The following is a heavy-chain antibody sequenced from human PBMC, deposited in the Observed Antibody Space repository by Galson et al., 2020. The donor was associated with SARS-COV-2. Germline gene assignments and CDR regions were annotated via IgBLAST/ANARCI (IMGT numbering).Heavy chain of an antibody. J-gene: IGHJ4*02. CDR2: IYPDDSDT. CDR1: GYSFTNYW. Sequence: GESLKISCKGSGYSFTNYWIGWVRQMPGKVLEWMGIIYPDDSDTRYIPSFQGRVTISADNSISTAYLQWSSLKASDTAMYYCARRFHKDGYNYEIDYWGQGTLVTVSS. D-gene: IGHD5-12*01. CDR3: ARRFHKDGYNYEIDY. V-gene: IGHV5-51*01.